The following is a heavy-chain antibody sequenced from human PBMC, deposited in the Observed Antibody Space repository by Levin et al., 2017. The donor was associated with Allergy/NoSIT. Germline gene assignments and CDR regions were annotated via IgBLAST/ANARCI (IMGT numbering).Heavy chain of an antibody. CDR2: IYYSGST. D-gene: IGHD1-26*01. J-gene: IGHJ3*02. CDR1: GGSISSYY. V-gene: IGHV4-59*01. Sequence: PGGSLRLSCTVSGGSISSYYWSWIRQPPGKGLEWIGYIYYSGSTNYNPSLKSRVTISVDTSKNQFSLKLSSVTAADTAVYYCARDTRGTISGTLSVARAFDIWGQGTMVTVSS. CDR3: ARDTRGTISGTLSVARAFDI.